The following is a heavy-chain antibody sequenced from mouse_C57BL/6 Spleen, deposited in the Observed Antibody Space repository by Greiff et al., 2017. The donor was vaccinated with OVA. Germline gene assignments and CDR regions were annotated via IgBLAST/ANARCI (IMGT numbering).Heavy chain of an antibody. CDR3: ARSDSNNFDY. CDR1: GYTFTSYW. CDR2: INPSNGGT. J-gene: IGHJ2*01. D-gene: IGHD2-5*01. Sequence: QVQLQQPGTELVKPGASVKLSCKASGYTFTSYWMHWVKQRPGQGLEWIGNINPSNGGTNYNEKITNKTTTTVDKSSSTTYMQHSSLTSEDSADYYCARSDSNNFDYWGQGTTLTVSS. V-gene: IGHV1-53*01.